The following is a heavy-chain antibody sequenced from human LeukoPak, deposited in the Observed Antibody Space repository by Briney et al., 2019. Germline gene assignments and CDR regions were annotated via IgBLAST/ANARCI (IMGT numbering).Heavy chain of an antibody. D-gene: IGHD6-13*01. CDR1: GFTFSNYA. CDR2: ISGSGGST. V-gene: IGHV3-23*01. Sequence: GGSLRLSCAGSGFTFSNYAISWVRQAPGKGLEWVSIISGSGGSTYYADSVKGRFTISRDNSKNTLDLQMNSLRAEDTAVYYCARDQTYSTSWYDHWGQGTLVTVSS. J-gene: IGHJ5*02. CDR3: ARDQTYSTSWYDH.